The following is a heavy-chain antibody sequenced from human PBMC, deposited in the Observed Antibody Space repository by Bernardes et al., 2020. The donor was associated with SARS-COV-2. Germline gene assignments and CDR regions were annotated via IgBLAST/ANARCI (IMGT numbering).Heavy chain of an antibody. CDR2: IYYSGST. D-gene: IGHD2-2*01. Sequence: SETLSLTCTVSGGSISSSSYYWGWIPQPPGKGLERSGSIYYSGSTYYNPSLKSRVTISVDTSKNQFSLKLSSVTAADTAVYYGARGRRYQLLFAFDFWGQGTMVTVSS. CDR1: GGSISSSSYY. CDR3: ARGRRYQLLFAFDF. J-gene: IGHJ3*01. V-gene: IGHV4-39*07.